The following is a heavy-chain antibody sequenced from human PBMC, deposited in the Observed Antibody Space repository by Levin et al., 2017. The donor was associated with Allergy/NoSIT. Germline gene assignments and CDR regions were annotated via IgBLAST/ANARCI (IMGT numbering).Heavy chain of an antibody. CDR2: IFYSGST. V-gene: IGHV4-59*01. J-gene: IGHJ4*02. CDR1: GGSISSYY. CDR3: ARESRTGTGAFKRRLTNYFDY. D-gene: IGHD1-1*01. Sequence: SQTLSLTCTVSGGSISSYYWSWIRQPPGKGLEWIGYIFYSGSTNYNPSLKSRVTISVDTSKNQFSLKLSSVTAADTAVYYCARESRTGTGAFKRRLTNYFDYWGQGTLVTVSS.